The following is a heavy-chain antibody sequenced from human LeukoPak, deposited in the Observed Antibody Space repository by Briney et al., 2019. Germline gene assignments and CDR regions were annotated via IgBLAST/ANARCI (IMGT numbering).Heavy chain of an antibody. D-gene: IGHD6-19*01. CDR3: ARKTPRGPTKAVFDI. J-gene: IGHJ3*02. V-gene: IGHV4-28*05. CDR1: GYSISTSNY. Sequence: SETLSLTCAVSGYSISTSNYWAWIRQPPGKGLEWIGHIYYSGGIYYNPSLKSRVTMSVDTSKNQFSLKLGSVTAVDTAVYYCARKTPRGPTKAVFDIGGKGKMLTVS. CDR2: IYYSGGI.